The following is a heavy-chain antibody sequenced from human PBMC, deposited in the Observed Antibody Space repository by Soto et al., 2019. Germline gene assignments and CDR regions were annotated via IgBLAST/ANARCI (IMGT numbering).Heavy chain of an antibody. J-gene: IGHJ5*02. CDR2: MYKSGTT. CDR1: GDYINSGDYY. V-gene: IGHV4-30-4*01. Sequence: QVRLEESGPGLVKPSQTLTLTCTVSGDYINSGDYYWTWIRQSPGKGLEWLAYMYKSGTTYYNPSLRSRLFISIDMPPNRFSLQVPSVTAADTAFYYGARSLSASPGRFDPWGQGTLVTVSS. D-gene: IGHD1-26*01. CDR3: ARSLSASPGRFDP.